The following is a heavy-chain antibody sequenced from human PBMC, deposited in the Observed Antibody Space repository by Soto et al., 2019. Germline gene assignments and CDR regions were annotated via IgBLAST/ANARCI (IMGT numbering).Heavy chain of an antibody. CDR1: GFTFSSYE. V-gene: IGHV3-48*03. D-gene: IGHD6-13*01. CDR3: AREGAAGTLYYYGMDV. J-gene: IGHJ6*02. Sequence: EVQLVESGGGLVQPGGSLRLSCAASGFTFSSYEMNWVRQAPGKGLEWVSYISSSGSTIYYADSVKGRFTISRDNAKNSLYLQMNSLRAEDTAVYYCAREGAAGTLYYYGMDVWGQVTTVTVSS. CDR2: ISSSGSTI.